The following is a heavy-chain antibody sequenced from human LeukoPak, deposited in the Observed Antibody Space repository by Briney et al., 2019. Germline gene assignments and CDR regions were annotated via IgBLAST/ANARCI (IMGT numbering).Heavy chain of an antibody. J-gene: IGHJ4*02. CDR3: ARDPRWFGGVIAD. CDR1: GFTVSSNY. Sequence: PGGSPRLSCAASGFTVSSNYMSWVRQAPGKGLEWVSVIYSGGSTYYADSVKGRFTISRDNSKNTLYLQMNSLRAEDTAVYYCARDPRWFGGVIADWGQGTLVTVSS. D-gene: IGHD3-16*02. V-gene: IGHV3-66*02. CDR2: IYSGGST.